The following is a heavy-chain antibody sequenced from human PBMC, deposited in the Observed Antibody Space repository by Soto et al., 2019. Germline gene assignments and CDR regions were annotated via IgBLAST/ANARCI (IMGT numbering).Heavy chain of an antibody. D-gene: IGHD6-13*01. J-gene: IGHJ4*02. V-gene: IGHV3-23*01. CDR1: GFTFSSHS. CDR2: VSGSGGQI. Sequence: PGGSLRLSCAASGFTFSSHSMSWVRQAPGKGLEWVSTVSGSGGQINYADSVKGRFTISRDNFMNTVYLQLYSLGAEDTAVYYCAKSAPAAAGTGPFDYWGQGTPVTVSS. CDR3: AKSAPAAAGTGPFDY.